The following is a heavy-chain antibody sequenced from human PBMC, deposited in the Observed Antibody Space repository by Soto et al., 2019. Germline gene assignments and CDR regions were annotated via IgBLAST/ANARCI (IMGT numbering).Heavy chain of an antibody. D-gene: IGHD3-22*01. CDR1: GGTFSSYA. V-gene: IGHV1-69*01. CDR2: IIPIFGTA. Sequence: QVQLVQSGAEVKKPGSSVKVSCKASGGTFSSYAISWVRQAPGQGLEWMGGIIPIFGTANYAQKFQGRVTITAGESTSTAYMELSSLRSEDTAVYYCASNTYYYDSSGYYFGFDIWGQGTMVTVSS. CDR3: ASNTYYYDSSGYYFGFDI. J-gene: IGHJ3*02.